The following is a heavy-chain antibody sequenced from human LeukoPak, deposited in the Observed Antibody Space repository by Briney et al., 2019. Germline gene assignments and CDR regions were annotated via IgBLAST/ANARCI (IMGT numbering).Heavy chain of an antibody. D-gene: IGHD5-12*01. J-gene: IGHJ4*02. CDR1: GFTFSSFS. V-gene: IGHV3-7*04. Sequence: GGSLRLSCAASGFTFSSFSIHWVRQAPGKGLEWVANIKQDGSEKYYVDSVKGRFTISRDNAKNSLYLQMNSLRAEDTAVFYCARDGTYTDYDPDFDIWGQGTLVTVSS. CDR2: IKQDGSEK. CDR3: ARDGTYTDYDPDFDI.